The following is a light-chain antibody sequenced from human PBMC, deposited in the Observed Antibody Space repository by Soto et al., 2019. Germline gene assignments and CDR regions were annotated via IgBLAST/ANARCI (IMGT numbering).Light chain of an antibody. Sequence: DIQMTQSPSSLSASVGDRVTITCRASQSISSYLTWYQQKPGKAPKLLIYAASSLQSGVPSRFSGSGSGTDFTLTISSRQPEDCATYYCQQGYSTPPTFGQGTRLEMK. V-gene: IGKV1-39*01. CDR3: QQGYSTPPT. CDR1: QSISSY. J-gene: IGKJ5*01. CDR2: AAS.